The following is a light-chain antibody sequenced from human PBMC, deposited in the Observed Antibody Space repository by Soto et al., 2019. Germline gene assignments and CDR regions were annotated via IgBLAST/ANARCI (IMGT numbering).Light chain of an antibody. CDR3: QQYGSSPRT. V-gene: IGKV3-20*01. Sequence: IVLTQSPGTLSLSPGERATLSCRASQSVSNSYLAWYQQKPGQAPRLLIYGASSRATGIPDRFSGSGSGTGFTLTITRLEPEDFVVYYCQQYGSSPRTFGQGTKVEIK. CDR2: GAS. CDR1: QSVSNSY. J-gene: IGKJ1*01.